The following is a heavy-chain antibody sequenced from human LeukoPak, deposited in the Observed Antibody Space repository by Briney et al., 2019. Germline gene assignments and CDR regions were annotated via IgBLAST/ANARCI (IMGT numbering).Heavy chain of an antibody. J-gene: IGHJ4*02. CDR1: GFTFSTYA. CDR3: AKEADSSWPN. V-gene: IGHV3-23*01. CDR2: ISDDSGRI. Sequence: GSLRLSCAASGFTFSTYAMSWVRQAPGKGLEWVSAISDDSGRIYYADSVKGRFTISRDNSKNTLYLQMNCLRAEDTAVYYCAKEADSSWPNWGQGTLVTVSS. D-gene: IGHD6-13*01.